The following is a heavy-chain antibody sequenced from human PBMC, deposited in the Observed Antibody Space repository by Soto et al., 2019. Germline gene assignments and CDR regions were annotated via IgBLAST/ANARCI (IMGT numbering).Heavy chain of an antibody. CDR2: IYYSGST. CDR3: ARDLEDIAGSQNNWFDP. CDR1: GGSISSYY. D-gene: IGHD5-12*01. J-gene: IGHJ5*02. V-gene: IGHV4-59*01. Sequence: PSETLSLTCTVSGGSISSYYWSWIRQPPGKGLEWIGYIYYSGSTNYNPSLKSRVTISVDTSKNQFSLKLSSVTAADTAVYYCARDLEDIAGSQNNWFDPWGQGTLVTVSS.